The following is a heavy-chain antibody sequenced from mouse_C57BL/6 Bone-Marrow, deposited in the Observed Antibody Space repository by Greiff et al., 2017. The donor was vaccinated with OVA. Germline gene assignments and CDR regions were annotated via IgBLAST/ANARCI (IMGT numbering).Heavy chain of an antibody. D-gene: IGHD1-1*01. CDR1: GFSLTSYG. Sequence: VQVVESGPGLVAPSQSLSITCTVSGFSLTSYGVHWVRQPPGKGLEWLVVIWSDGSTTYNSALKSILSISKDNSKSQVFLKMNSLQTDDTAMYYCARHGRSYGYWYFDVWGTGTTVTVSS. CDR3: ARHGRSYGYWYFDV. CDR2: IWSDGST. J-gene: IGHJ1*03. V-gene: IGHV2-6-1*01.